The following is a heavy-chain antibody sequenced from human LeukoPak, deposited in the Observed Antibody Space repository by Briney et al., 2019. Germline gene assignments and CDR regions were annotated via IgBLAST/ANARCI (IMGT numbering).Heavy chain of an antibody. D-gene: IGHD6-19*01. CDR3: SCVAVAGRYAFDI. J-gene: IGHJ3*02. V-gene: IGHV3-21*01. CDR1: GVTPSSYS. CDR2: ISSSSSYI. Sequence: GGSLSLSRAASGVTPSSYSTSGVRQAPGRGLEWVSSISSSSSYIYYADSVKGRLTISRDNAKNSLYLQMNSLRAEDTAVYYCSCVAVAGRYAFDIWGQGTMVTVSS.